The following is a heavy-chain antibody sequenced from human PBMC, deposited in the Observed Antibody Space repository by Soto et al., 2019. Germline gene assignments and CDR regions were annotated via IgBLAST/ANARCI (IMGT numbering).Heavy chain of an antibody. CDR2: IYPGDSDT. Sequence: HGESLKISCKGSGHIFSNYWIGWVRQMPGKGLEWMGIIYPGDSDTRYSPSFQGQVTITVDKSINTAYLQWSRLKASDTAIYYCARQRLLGTSGYYYFDNWGQGTLVTVSS. D-gene: IGHD3-22*01. CDR1: GHIFSNYW. V-gene: IGHV5-51*01. J-gene: IGHJ4*02. CDR3: ARQRLLGTSGYYYFDN.